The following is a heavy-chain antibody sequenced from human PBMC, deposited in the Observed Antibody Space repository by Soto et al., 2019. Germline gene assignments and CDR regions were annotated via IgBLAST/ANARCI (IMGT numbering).Heavy chain of an antibody. CDR2: ISGSGGST. J-gene: IGHJ4*02. CDR1: GFTFSSYA. D-gene: IGHD6-19*01. Sequence: VGSLRLSCAASGFTFSSYAMSWVRQAPGKGLEWVSAISGSGGSTYYADSVKGRFTISRDNSKNTLYLQMNSLRAEDTAVYYCARVRYSSGWYWLVYFDYWGQGTLVTVSS. CDR3: ARVRYSSGWYWLVYFDY. V-gene: IGHV3-23*01.